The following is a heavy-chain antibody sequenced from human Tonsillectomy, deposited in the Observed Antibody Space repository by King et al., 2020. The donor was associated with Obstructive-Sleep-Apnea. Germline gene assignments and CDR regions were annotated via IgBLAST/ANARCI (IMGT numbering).Heavy chain of an antibody. J-gene: IGHJ4*02. Sequence: VQLVESGGGLVQSGGSLRLYCAASGFTFSVYCMSWVRQAPGNGLEWVANIKQDGIEKYYVDFWKGRFTISRDNANNLLYLQMNSLRAEDTAVYYCAREQGHDYGDYGVDYWGQGTLVTVSS. CDR2: IKQDGIEK. V-gene: IGHV3-7*03. CDR3: AREQGHDYGDYGVDY. D-gene: IGHD4-17*01. CDR1: GFTFSVYC.